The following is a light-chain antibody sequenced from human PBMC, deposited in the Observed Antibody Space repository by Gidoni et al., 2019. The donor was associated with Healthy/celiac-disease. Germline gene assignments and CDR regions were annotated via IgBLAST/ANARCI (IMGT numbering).Light chain of an antibody. Sequence: DIQMTQSPSTLSSAVEDNLTITCRASQSLSSWLAWSQQKPGKAPNLLIYDASSLESGVPSRFSGSGSGTEFTLTISSLQPDDFATYYCQQYNSPPGLTFGGGTKVEIK. V-gene: IGKV1-5*01. CDR3: QQYNSPPGLT. CDR1: QSLSSW. CDR2: DAS. J-gene: IGKJ4*01.